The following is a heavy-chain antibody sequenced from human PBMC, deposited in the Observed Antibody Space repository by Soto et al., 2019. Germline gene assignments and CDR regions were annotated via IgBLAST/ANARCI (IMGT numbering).Heavy chain of an antibody. V-gene: IGHV1-2*04. CDR1: GYTFTGYY. D-gene: IGHD1-20*01. Sequence: ASVKVSCKAFGYTFTGYYIHWVRQAPGQGLEWMAYIDPNSGATKYAQKFQGLVTLTRDTSIRTAYMELTSLRSDDTAVYYCARRGGIIFAPLRWGQGTLVTVSS. J-gene: IGHJ4*01. CDR2: IDPNSGAT. CDR3: ARRGGIIFAPLR.